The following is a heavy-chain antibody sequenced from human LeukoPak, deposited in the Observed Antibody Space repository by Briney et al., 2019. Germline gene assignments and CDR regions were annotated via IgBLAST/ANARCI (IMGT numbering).Heavy chain of an antibody. V-gene: IGHV3-23*01. CDR3: ARRGGHYFDY. CDR1: GFTFSSYA. Sequence: QSGGSLRLSCAASGFTFSSYAMSWIRQAPGKGLEWVSVISGSGVDTYYADSVKGRFTISRDNSKNTLYLQMNSLRAEDTAVYYCARRGGHYFDYWGQGTLVTVSS. CDR2: ISGSGVDT. J-gene: IGHJ4*02.